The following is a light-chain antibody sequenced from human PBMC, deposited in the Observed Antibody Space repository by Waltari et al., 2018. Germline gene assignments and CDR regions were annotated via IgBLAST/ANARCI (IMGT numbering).Light chain of an antibody. CDR2: EVS. CDR3: TSYRHSDTLV. J-gene: IGLJ3*02. V-gene: IGLV2-14*01. CDR1: SSDVGGYNY. Sequence: QSALTQPASVSGSPGQSITISCTGTSSDVGGYNYVSWYQHHPGKAPKVMIYEVSSRPSGVSNRFSGSKSSNTASLTISGLQAEYEADYYCTSYRHSDTLVFGGGTKLTVL.